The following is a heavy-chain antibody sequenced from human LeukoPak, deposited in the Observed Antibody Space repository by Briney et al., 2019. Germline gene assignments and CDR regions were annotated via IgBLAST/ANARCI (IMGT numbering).Heavy chain of an antibody. J-gene: IGHJ4*02. CDR1: GYTFTGYY. CDR2: INPNSGGT. D-gene: IGHD3-22*01. Sequence: SVKVSCKASGYTFTGYYMHWVRQAPGQGLEWMGWINPNSGGTNYAQKFQGRVTMTRDTSISTAYMELSRLRSDDTAVYYCARSIYYDSSGYLFDYWGQGTLVTVSS. V-gene: IGHV1-2*02. CDR3: ARSIYYDSSGYLFDY.